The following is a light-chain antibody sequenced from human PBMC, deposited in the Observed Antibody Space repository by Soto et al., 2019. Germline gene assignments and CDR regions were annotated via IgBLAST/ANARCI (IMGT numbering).Light chain of an antibody. CDR3: QQYNTYPNT. CDR1: QSISSW. J-gene: IGKJ2*01. CDR2: DAS. Sequence: DIQMTQSPSTLSASVGDRVTISCRASQSISSWLAWYQEKPGKAPKLVIYDASTLESGVPSSFSGSGSGTEFTLTISSLQPDDFATYYCQQYNTYPNTFGQGTKLEI. V-gene: IGKV1-5*01.